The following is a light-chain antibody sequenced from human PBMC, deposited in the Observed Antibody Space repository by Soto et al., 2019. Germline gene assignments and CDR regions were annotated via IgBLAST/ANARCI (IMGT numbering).Light chain of an antibody. J-gene: IGLJ3*02. CDR2: DVS. CDR3: TSYTSSSTWV. Sequence: QSVLTQPASASGSPGQSITISCTGTSSDVGGYNYVSWYQQHPGKAPKLMIYDVSNRPSGVSIRFSGSKSGNTASLTISGLQAEDEADYYCTSYTSSSTWVFGGGTKLTVL. CDR1: SSDVGGYNY. V-gene: IGLV2-14*01.